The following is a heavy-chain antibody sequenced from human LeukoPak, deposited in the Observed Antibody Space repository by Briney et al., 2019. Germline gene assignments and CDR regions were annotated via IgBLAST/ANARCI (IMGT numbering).Heavy chain of an antibody. Sequence: PGGSLRLSCVGSGFSFSSYSMTWVRQAPGKGLEWVSSISGSSSYIDYPDSVRGRFTISRDNAKNSLFLQMNSLRAEDTAVYYCASLVGSRGCWGQGTLVTVSS. V-gene: IGHV3-21*01. D-gene: IGHD3-22*01. CDR2: ISGSSSYI. CDR3: ASLVGSRGC. CDR1: GFSFSSYS. J-gene: IGHJ4*02.